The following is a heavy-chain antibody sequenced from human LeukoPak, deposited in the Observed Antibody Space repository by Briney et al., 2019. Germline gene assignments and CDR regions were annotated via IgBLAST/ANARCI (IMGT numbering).Heavy chain of an antibody. CDR3: ARGQRHYDSSGYSSLDY. CDR2: ISGNTSTI. CDR1: GFTFSSYS. V-gene: IGHV3-48*02. J-gene: IGHJ4*02. D-gene: IGHD3-22*01. Sequence: PGGSLRLSCAASGFTFSSYSMNWVRQAPGKGLEWISYISGNTSTIYYAHSVKGRFTIYRDNAKNSLFLQMNSLRDEDTAVYYCARGQRHYDSSGYSSLDYWGRGTLVTVSS.